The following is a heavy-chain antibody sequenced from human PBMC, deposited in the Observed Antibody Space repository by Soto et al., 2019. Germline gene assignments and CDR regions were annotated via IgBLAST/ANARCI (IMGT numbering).Heavy chain of an antibody. D-gene: IGHD3-16*01. V-gene: IGHV4-59*01. J-gene: IGHJ3*02. CDR1: GCTTSSYS. Sequence: SETLSLTCTASGCTTSSYSWRWIRQFPGKRLEWIAFIYKSGTTNYNPSLGSRVSVSVDTTKNQFSLKLTSVTAADTAVYYCARELFQFGPRVGTFDIWGPGTMVTVS. CDR2: IYKSGTT. CDR3: ARELFQFGPRVGTFDI.